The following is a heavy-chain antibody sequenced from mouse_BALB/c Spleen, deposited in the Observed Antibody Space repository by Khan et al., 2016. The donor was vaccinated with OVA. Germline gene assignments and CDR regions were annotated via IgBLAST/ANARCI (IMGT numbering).Heavy chain of an antibody. V-gene: IGHV1-77*01. CDR1: GYIFTDYV. Sequence: QVQLQQSGPELVKPGASVKMSCKASGYIFTDYVMNWVKQRTGQGLEWIGQIYPGSDSTYYNENFKDKATLTADRSSSTAYMQLNSLTSEDSAVYFCARGGWDVFAYWGQGTLVTVSA. CDR3: ARGGWDVFAY. D-gene: IGHD4-1*01. J-gene: IGHJ3*01. CDR2: IYPGSDST.